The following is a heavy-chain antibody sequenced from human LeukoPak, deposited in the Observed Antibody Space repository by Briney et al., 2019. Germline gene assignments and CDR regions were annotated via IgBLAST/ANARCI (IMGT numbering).Heavy chain of an antibody. J-gene: IGHJ4*02. CDR2: TNSDGSST. CDR3: ARDVGLRFDY. Sequence: SGGSLRLSCAASGFTFSSYWMHWVRQAPGKGLVWVSRTNSDGSSTSYADSVKGRFTISRDNAKNTLYLQMNSLRAEDTAVYYCARDVGLRFDYWGQGTLVTVSS. CDR1: GFTFSSYW. V-gene: IGHV3-74*01.